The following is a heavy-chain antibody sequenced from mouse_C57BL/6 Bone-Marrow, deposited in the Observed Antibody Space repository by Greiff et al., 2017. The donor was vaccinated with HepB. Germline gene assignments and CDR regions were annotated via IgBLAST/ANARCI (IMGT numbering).Heavy chain of an antibody. J-gene: IGHJ2*01. V-gene: IGHV5-9*01. D-gene: IGHD2-3*01. CDR3: ASLYYFDY. Sequence: EVQLVESGGGLVKPGGSLKLSCAASGFTFSSYTMSWVRQTPEKRLEWVATISGGGGNTYYPDSVKGRFTISRDNAKNTLYLQMSSLRSEDTALYYCASLYYFDYWGQGTTLTVSS. CDR2: ISGGGGNT. CDR1: GFTFSSYT.